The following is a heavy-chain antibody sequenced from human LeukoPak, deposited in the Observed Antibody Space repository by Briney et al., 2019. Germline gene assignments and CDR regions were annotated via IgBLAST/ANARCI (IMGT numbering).Heavy chain of an antibody. V-gene: IGHV3-23*01. CDR1: GFTFSSYA. D-gene: IGHD1-1*01. CDR2: ISGSGGST. J-gene: IGHJ3*02. CDR3: ARDQLPQREPIGAFDI. Sequence: HTGGSLRLSCAASGFTFSSYAMSWVRQAPGKGLEWVSAISGSGGSTYYADSVKGRFTISRDNSKNTLYLQMNSLRAEDTAVYYCARDQLPQREPIGAFDIWGQGTMVTVSS.